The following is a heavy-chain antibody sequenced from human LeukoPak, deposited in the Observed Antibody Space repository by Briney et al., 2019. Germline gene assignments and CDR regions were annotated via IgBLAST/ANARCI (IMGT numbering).Heavy chain of an antibody. V-gene: IGHV3-11*06. D-gene: IGHD6-13*01. CDR3: ARRSIATAGTIIDS. CDR1: GFTFSDYY. CDR2: ISGSGSYT. Sequence: GGSLRLSCAASGFTFSDYYTSWIRQAPGKGLEWVSYISGSGSYTNYADYVKGRFTISRDNAKNSLHLQMNSLRAEDTAVYYCARRSIATAGTIIDSWGQGTLVTVSS. J-gene: IGHJ4*02.